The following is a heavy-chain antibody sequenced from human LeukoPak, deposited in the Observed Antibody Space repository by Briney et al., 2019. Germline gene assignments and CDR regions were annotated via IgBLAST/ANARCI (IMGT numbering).Heavy chain of an antibody. D-gene: IGHD6-6*01. J-gene: IGHJ5*02. CDR3: ASHSSSSDP. Sequence: SVKVSCKASGYTFTSYDIHWVRQATGQGLGWMGGIIPIFGTANYAQKFQGRVTITTDESTSTAYMELSSLRSEDTAVYYCASHSSSSDPWGQGTLVTVSS. V-gene: IGHV1-69*05. CDR1: GYTFTSYD. CDR2: IIPIFGTA.